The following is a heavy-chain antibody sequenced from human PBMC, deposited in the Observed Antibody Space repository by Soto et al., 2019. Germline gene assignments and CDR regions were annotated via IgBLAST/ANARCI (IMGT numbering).Heavy chain of an antibody. CDR3: VRHWLATREFDY. V-gene: IGHV3-21*01. J-gene: IGHJ4*02. CDR2: LSSSSGHI. Sequence: LRLSCAASGFTFSSYSMNWVRQAPGKGLEWVSSLSSSSGHIYYADSVKGRFTISRDNAKNSLYLQMNSLRAEDTAVYYCVRHWLATREFDYWGQGTLVAVSS. D-gene: IGHD1-26*01. CDR1: GFTFSSYS.